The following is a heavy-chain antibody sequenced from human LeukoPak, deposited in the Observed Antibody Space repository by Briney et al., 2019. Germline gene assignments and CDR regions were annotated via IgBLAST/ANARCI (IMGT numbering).Heavy chain of an antibody. J-gene: IGHJ4*02. D-gene: IGHD3-10*01. CDR2: TRYDGSNK. V-gene: IGHV3-30*02. CDR3: AKDKHTMVRGVIPDYFDY. Sequence: GGSLRLSCVASGFTFSSYGMHWVRKAPGKGLEWVAFTRYDGSNKYYADSVKGRFTISRDNSKNTLYLQMNSLRAEDTAVYYCAKDKHTMVRGVIPDYFDYWGQGTLVTVSS. CDR1: GFTFSSYG.